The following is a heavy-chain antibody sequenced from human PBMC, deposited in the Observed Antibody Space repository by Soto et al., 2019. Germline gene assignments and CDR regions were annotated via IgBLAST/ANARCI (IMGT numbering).Heavy chain of an antibody. CDR3: ARGRLAESITIFGVVIKRGYAHDAFDI. CDR2: MNPNSGNT. CDR1: GYTFTSYD. J-gene: IGHJ3*02. V-gene: IGHV1-8*01. Sequence: ASVKVSCKASGYTFTSYDINWVRQATGQGLEWMGWMNPNSGNTGYAQKFQGRVTMTRNTSISTAYMELSSLRSEDTAVYYCARGRLAESITIFGVVIKRGYAHDAFDIWG. D-gene: IGHD3-3*01.